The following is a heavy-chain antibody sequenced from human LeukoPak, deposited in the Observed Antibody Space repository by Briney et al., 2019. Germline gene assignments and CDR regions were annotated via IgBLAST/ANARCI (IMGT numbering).Heavy chain of an antibody. CDR2: ISYDGSNK. Sequence: TGGSLRLSCAASGFTFSSYGMHWVRQAPGKGLEWVAVISYDGSNKYYADSVKGRFTISRDNSKNTLYLQMNSLRAEDTAVYYCAKDQGGSYTDAFDIWGQGTMVTVSS. J-gene: IGHJ3*02. V-gene: IGHV3-30*18. D-gene: IGHD1-26*01. CDR1: GFTFSSYG. CDR3: AKDQGGSYTDAFDI.